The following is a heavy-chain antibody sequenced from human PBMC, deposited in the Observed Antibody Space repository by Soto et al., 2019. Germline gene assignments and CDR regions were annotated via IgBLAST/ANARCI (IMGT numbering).Heavy chain of an antibody. Sequence: QVQLVQSGAEVKKPGSSVKVSCKASGGTFSSYAISWVRQAPGQGLEWMGGIIPIFGTANYAQKFQGRVTITADDSTSTAYMGLSRLRSEDTAVYYCARVPSLGVVVVAANYYYYGMDVWGQGTTVTVSS. CDR3: ARVPSLGVVVVAANYYYYGMDV. V-gene: IGHV1-69*01. CDR2: IIPIFGTA. D-gene: IGHD2-15*01. J-gene: IGHJ6*02. CDR1: GGTFSSYA.